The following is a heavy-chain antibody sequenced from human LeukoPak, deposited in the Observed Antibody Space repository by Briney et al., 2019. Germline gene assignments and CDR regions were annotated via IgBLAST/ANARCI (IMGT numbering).Heavy chain of an antibody. CDR3: AREGYYGSGSPPSLYFDY. CDR2: ISGSGGST. Sequence: GGSLRLSCAASGFTFSSYAMSWFRQAPGKGLEWVSAISGSGGSTYYADSVKGRFTISRDNSRSTLYLQMNSLRPEDTAIYYCAREGYYGSGSPPSLYFDYWGQGTLVTVSS. D-gene: IGHD3-10*01. V-gene: IGHV3-23*01. J-gene: IGHJ4*02. CDR1: GFTFSSYA.